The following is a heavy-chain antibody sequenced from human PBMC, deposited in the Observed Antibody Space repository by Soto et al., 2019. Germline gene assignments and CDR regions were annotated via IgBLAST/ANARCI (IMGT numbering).Heavy chain of an antibody. V-gene: IGHV3-7*01. J-gene: IGHJ6*02. Sequence: EVQLVESGGGLVQPGGSLRLSCAASGFTFSSYWMSWVRQAPGKGLEWVANIKQDGSEKYYVDSVKGRFTISRDNAKKSLYLQMNSLRAEDTAVYYCAREGITMVRWAVYYYYGMDVWGQGTTVTVSS. CDR1: GFTFSSYW. CDR2: IKQDGSEK. CDR3: AREGITMVRWAVYYYYGMDV. D-gene: IGHD3-10*01.